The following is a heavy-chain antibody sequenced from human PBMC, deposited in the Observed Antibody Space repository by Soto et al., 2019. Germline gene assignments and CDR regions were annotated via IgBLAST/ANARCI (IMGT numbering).Heavy chain of an antibody. V-gene: IGHV3-23*01. J-gene: IGHJ4*02. CDR3: AKDLFWQQLTTVIDY. CDR1: GFTFSSYA. Sequence: EVQLLESGGGLVQPGGSLRLSCAASGFTFSSYAMIWVRQAPGKGLEWVSAISGSGGSTYYADSVKGRFTISRDNSKNTLYLQMNSLRAEDTAVYYCAKDLFWQQLTTVIDYWGQGTLVTVSS. D-gene: IGHD6-13*01. CDR2: ISGSGGST.